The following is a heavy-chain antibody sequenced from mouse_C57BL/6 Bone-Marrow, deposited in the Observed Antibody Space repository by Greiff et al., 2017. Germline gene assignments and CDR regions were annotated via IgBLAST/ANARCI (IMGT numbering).Heavy chain of an antibody. CDR2: INPSSGYT. V-gene: IGHV1-7*01. D-gene: IGHD1-1*01. Sequence: VQLQQSGAELAKPGASVKLSCKASGYTFTSYWMHWVKQRPGQGLEWIGYINPSSGYTKYNQKFKDKATLTADKSSSTAYMELRSLTSEDSAVYYCTRTPYYYGSIYYAMDYWGQGTSVTVSS. J-gene: IGHJ4*01. CDR1: GYTFTSYW. CDR3: TRTPYYYGSIYYAMDY.